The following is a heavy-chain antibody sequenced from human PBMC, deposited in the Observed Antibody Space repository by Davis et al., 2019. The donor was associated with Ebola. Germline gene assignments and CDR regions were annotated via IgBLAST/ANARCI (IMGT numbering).Heavy chain of an antibody. V-gene: IGHV4-59*10. Sequence: PSETLSLTCAVYGGSFSGYYWSWIRQPPGKGLEWIGRIYTSGSTNYNPSLKSRVTMSVDTSKNQFSLKLSSVTAADTAVYYCARDRQVPAAIYAFDIWGQGTMVTVSS. CDR1: GGSFSGYY. CDR2: IYTSGST. CDR3: ARDRQVPAAIYAFDI. D-gene: IGHD2-2*01. J-gene: IGHJ3*02.